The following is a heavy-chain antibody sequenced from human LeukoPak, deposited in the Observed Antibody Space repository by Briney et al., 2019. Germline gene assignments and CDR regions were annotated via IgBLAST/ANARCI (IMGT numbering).Heavy chain of an antibody. CDR2: IDPSGGST. Sequence: ASVKVSCKASGYTFTSYYMYWVRQAPGQGLEWMGIIDPSGGSTSYAQKFQGRVTMTRDTSTSTVYMELSSLRSEDTAVYYCARVGSGVVTAPDYWGQGTLVTVSS. J-gene: IGHJ4*02. CDR1: GYTFTSYY. D-gene: IGHD2-21*02. CDR3: ARVGSGVVTAPDY. V-gene: IGHV1-46*01.